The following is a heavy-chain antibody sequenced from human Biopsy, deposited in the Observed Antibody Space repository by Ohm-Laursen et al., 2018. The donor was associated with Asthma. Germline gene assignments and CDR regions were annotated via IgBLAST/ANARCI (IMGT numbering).Heavy chain of an antibody. CDR3: ARCQVGYSSGWSLLLKKIYYSGTDV. Sequence: AASVKLSCKAPGGTFSNFAISWVRQAPGQGREWLGGIMTVFGTTNYAQKFQGRVTITADESPSTAYMEVTSLRSEDPAIYYCARCQVGYSSGWSLLLKKIYYSGTDVWGQGTAVPVSS. J-gene: IGHJ6*02. D-gene: IGHD6-19*01. CDR1: GGTFSNFA. V-gene: IGHV1-69*13. CDR2: IMTVFGTT.